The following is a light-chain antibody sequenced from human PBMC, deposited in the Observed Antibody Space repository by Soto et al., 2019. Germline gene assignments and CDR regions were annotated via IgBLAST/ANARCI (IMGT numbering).Light chain of an antibody. CDR2: MAS. J-gene: IGKJ1*01. CDR3: QQYKSYSRT. CDR1: QSISSW. V-gene: IGKV1-5*03. Sequence: DIQMTQSPSTLSASVGDRVTITCRASQSISSWLAWYQQKPGKVPKLLIYMASSLESGVPSRFSGSGSGTEFTLTISSLQPDDFAPYHCQQYKSYSRTFGQGTKVEIK.